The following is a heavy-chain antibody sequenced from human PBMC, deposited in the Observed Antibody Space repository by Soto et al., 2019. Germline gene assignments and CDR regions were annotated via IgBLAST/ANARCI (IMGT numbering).Heavy chain of an antibody. J-gene: IGHJ4*02. D-gene: IGHD6-19*01. CDR3: ARNSYNNGYYVDY. CDR2: TRNKAYSYTT. V-gene: IGHV3-72*01. Sequence: VGSLRLSCAASGFTFSDYFTDWVRQAPGKGLEWVGRTRNKAYSYTTEYAASVKGRFTISRDDSKNSLYLQMNSLKTEDTAVYYCARNSYNNGYYVDYWGQGSLVTVSS. CDR1: GFTFSDYF.